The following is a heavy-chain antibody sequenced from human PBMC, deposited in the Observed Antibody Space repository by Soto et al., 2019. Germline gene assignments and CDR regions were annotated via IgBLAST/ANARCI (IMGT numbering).Heavy chain of an antibody. Sequence: ASVKVSCKASGYTFTTYDVSWVRQASGQGLEWMGWMNPSNGNTGYAQKFQGRVTMTRNTSISTVYMELSGLRPDDTAVYYCARRKERSGPHYFDYWGQRTRVTVSS. CDR1: GYTFTTYD. D-gene: IGHD6-25*01. CDR3: ARRKERSGPHYFDY. CDR2: MNPSNGNT. V-gene: IGHV1-8*02. J-gene: IGHJ4*02.